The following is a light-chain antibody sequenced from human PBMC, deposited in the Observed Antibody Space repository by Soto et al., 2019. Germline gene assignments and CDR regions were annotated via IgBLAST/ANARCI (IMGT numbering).Light chain of an antibody. V-gene: IGLV2-8*01. CDR3: RSYAGSDTYV. CDR2: EVS. CDR1: GSDVGGNSY. J-gene: IGLJ1*01. Sequence: QSVLTQPPSASGTPGQTVTISCTGTGSDVGGNSYVSWYQQHPGNAPKLMIYEVSKRPSGLPDRFSGSTSGNTASLTVSGLQAEDEADYYCRSYAGSDTYVFGTGTKLTVL.